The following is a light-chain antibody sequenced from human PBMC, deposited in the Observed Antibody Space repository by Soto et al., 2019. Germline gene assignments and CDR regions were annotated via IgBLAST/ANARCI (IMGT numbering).Light chain of an antibody. CDR2: DAY. V-gene: IGKV3-11*01. CDR1: QSFRGL. Sequence: EVVLTQAPVTPSLAPWERATLSCRASQSFRGLLAWYQQKPGQAPRLLIYDAYNRATGIPPRFSGSGSGTDFTLTISSLEPEDSAVYYCQQRHMWPITFGQGTRLEIK. CDR3: QQRHMWPIT. J-gene: IGKJ5*01.